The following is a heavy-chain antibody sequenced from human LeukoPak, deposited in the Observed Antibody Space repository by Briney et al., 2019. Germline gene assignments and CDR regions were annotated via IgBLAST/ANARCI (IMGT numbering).Heavy chain of an antibody. Sequence: PGGSLRLSCAASGFXFSDYYMSWVRQAPGKGLEWVSAISGSGGSTYYADSVKGRFTISRDNSKNTLYLQMNSLRAEDTAVYYCTTYDSSGYYYSPFDCGGQGTLVTVSS. CDR1: GFXFSDYY. CDR3: TTYDSSGYYYSPFDC. J-gene: IGHJ4*02. V-gene: IGHV3-23*01. CDR2: ISGSGGST. D-gene: IGHD3-22*01.